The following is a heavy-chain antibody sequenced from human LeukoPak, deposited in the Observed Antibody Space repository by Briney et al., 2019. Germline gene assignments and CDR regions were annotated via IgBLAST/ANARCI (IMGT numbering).Heavy chain of an antibody. CDR1: GGSISSGDYY. Sequence: SQTLSLTCTVSGGSISSGDYYWRWIRQPPGKGLEWIVYIYYSGSTYYNPSLKSRVTISVDTSKNQFPLRLSSVTAADTAVYYCARAEGIYGPGSAGFDYWGQGTLVTVSS. CDR2: IYYSGST. J-gene: IGHJ4*02. CDR3: ARAEGIYGPGSAGFDY. D-gene: IGHD3-10*01. V-gene: IGHV4-30-4*01.